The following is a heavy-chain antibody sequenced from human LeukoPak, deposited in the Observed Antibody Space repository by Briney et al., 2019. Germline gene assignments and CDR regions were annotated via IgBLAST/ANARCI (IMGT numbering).Heavy chain of an antibody. CDR1: GFSFSGYW. CDR3: ARDQYFGALDY. Sequence: PGGSLRLSCAASGFSFSGYWMHWVRQIPGKGLVWVSHINSDGSITNYADSVKGRFTISRDNAKNTLYLQMNSLRAEDTAVYYCARDQYFGALDYWGQGTLVTVSS. V-gene: IGHV3-74*01. D-gene: IGHD3-9*01. J-gene: IGHJ4*02. CDR2: INSDGSIT.